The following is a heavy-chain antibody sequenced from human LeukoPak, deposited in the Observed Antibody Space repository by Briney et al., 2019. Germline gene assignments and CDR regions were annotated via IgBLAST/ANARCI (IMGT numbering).Heavy chain of an antibody. J-gene: IGHJ4*02. D-gene: IGHD1-1*01. Sequence: SETLSLTCAAYGGSFSGYYWSWIRQPPGKGLEWIGEINHSGSTNYNPSLKSRVTISVDTSKNQFSLKLSSVTAADTAVYYCARGTGTTMGIDYWGQGTLVTVSS. CDR2: INHSGST. V-gene: IGHV4-34*01. CDR1: GGSFSGYY. CDR3: ARGTGTTMGIDY.